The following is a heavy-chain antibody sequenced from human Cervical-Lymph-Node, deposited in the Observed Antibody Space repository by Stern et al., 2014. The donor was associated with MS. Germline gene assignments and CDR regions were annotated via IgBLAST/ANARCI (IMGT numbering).Heavy chain of an antibody. CDR3: ARERAVGDY. D-gene: IGHD2-2*01. CDR1: GFTFSSSS. V-gene: IGHV3-21*01. CDR2: ISRSSSYI. Sequence: MQLVQSGGGLVKPGGSLRLSCAASGFTFSSSSMNWVRQAPGKGLEWVSSISRSSSYIYYADSVKCRLTISSDHDKNSLYLQMNSLRAEDTAVYYCARERAVGDYWGQGTLVTVSS. J-gene: IGHJ4*02.